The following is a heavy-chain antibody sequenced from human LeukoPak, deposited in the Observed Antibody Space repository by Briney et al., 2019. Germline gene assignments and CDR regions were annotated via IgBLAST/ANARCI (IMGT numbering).Heavy chain of an antibody. D-gene: IGHD3-9*01. Sequence: PGGSLRLSCAASGFTFSSYWMHWVRQAPGKGLVWVSRINCDGSSTRYADSVKGRFTISRDNAKNTLYLQMNSLRVEDTAVYYCARVSTIPYWGQGTLVTVSS. V-gene: IGHV3-74*01. J-gene: IGHJ4*02. CDR2: INCDGSST. CDR3: ARVSTIPY. CDR1: GFTFSSYW.